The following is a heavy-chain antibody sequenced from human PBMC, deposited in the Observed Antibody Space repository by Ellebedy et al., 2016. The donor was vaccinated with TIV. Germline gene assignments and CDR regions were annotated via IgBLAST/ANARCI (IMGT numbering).Heavy chain of an antibody. CDR2: ISGSGGTI. V-gene: IGHV3-11*01. D-gene: IGHD4-17*01. Sequence: GESLKISCVASGFIFSDYYMTWIRQAPGKGLEWLSYISGSGGTIFLADSVKGRFAISRDNAKSSLYLQLDSLRVEDTAVYYCARGLRFVDYVKYFQHWGQGTLVTVSS. J-gene: IGHJ1*01. CDR3: ARGLRFVDYVKYFQH. CDR1: GFIFSDYY.